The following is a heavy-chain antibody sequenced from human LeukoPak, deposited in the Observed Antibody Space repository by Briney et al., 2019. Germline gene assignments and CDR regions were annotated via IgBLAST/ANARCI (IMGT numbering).Heavy chain of an antibody. CDR3: ARESYWGSSGKGFDC. V-gene: IGHV3-48*02. CDR2: ISSPSTNI. CDR1: GFMITRYS. D-gene: IGHD7-27*01. J-gene: IGHJ4*02. Sequence: GGSLRLSCAASGFMITRYSMNWVRQAPGKGLEWVAYISSPSTNIYYVDSVKGRFTISRDNAKNSLYLKMNSLRDEDTAVYYCARESYWGSSGKGFDCWGQGGLVTVSS.